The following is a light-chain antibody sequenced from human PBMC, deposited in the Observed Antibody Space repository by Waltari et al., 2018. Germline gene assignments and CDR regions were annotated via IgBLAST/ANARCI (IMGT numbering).Light chain of an antibody. CDR2: GAS. CDR1: QSVSRA. Sequence: EIVLTQSPGTLSLSLGERATVSCRASQSVSRALAWYQQKPGQAPRLLIYGASTRATGIPDSFSGRGSGTDFSLTISRLEPDDFAVYYCQHYLRLPVTFGQGTTVEI. J-gene: IGKJ1*01. CDR3: QHYLRLPVT. V-gene: IGKV3-20*01.